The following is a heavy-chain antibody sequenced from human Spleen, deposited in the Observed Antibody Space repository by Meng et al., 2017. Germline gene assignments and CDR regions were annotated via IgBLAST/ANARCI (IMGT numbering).Heavy chain of an antibody. CDR1: GGSFSDYY. CDR2: INHSGST. V-gene: IGHV4-34*01. Sequence: SETLSLTCVVPGGSFSDYYWSWTRQPPGKGLEWIGEINHSGSTNYNPSLESRATISVDTSQNNLSLKLSSVTAADSAVYYCARGPTTMAHDFDYWGQGTLVTV. J-gene: IGHJ4*02. CDR3: ARGPTTMAHDFDY. D-gene: IGHD4-11*01.